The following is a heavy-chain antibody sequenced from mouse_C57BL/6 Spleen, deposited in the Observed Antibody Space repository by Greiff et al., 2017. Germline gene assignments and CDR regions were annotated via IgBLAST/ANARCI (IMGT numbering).Heavy chain of an antibody. CDR2: LDPSDSYT. V-gene: IGHV1-69*01. CDR1: GYTFTSYW. J-gene: IGHJ2*01. CDR3: ARPPYGSNYYFDY. D-gene: IGHD1-1*01. Sequence: QVQLQQPGAELVMPGASVKLSCKASGYTFTSYWMHWVKQRPGQGLEWIGELDPSDSYTNYNQKFKGKSTLTVDKSSSTAYMQLSSLTSEDSAVYYCARPPYGSNYYFDYWGQGTTLTVAS.